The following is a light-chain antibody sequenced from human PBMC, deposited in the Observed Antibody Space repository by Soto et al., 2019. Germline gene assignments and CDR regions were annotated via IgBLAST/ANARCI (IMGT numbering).Light chain of an antibody. V-gene: IGKV3-20*01. J-gene: IGKJ1*01. CDR1: QSVPSRY. Sequence: IMMKNSPATLSVTKGERATLSCRASQSVPSRYLVWYQQKPGQAPRLLIYGASSRAAGIPDRFSGSGSGTDFTLTISRLEPEDFAVYYCQQYAGSPRTFGQGTMV. CDR3: QQYAGSPRT. CDR2: GAS.